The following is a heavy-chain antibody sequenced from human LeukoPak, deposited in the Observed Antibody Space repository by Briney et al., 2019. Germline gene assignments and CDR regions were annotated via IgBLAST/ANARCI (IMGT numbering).Heavy chain of an antibody. CDR2: LSGSGGTT. V-gene: IGHV3-23*01. CDR3: AKAGYYYDSSGYYTGGSYYYYYMDV. D-gene: IGHD3-22*01. Sequence: GGSLRLSCAASGFTFSTYGMGWVRQAPGKGLEWVSALSGSGGTTYYADSVKGRFTISRDNSKNTLYLQMNSLRAEDTAVYYCAKAGYYYDSSGYYTGGSYYYYYMDVWGKGTTVTVSS. J-gene: IGHJ6*03. CDR1: GFTFSTYG.